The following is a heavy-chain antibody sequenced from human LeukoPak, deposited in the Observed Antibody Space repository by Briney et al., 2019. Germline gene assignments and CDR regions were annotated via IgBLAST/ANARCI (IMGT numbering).Heavy chain of an antibody. CDR1: GVSISSGGYY. CDR2: IYYSGST. V-gene: IGHV4-31*03. Sequence: SETLSLTCTVSGVSISSGGYYWSWIRQHPGKGLEWIGYIYYSGSTYYNPSLKSRVTISVDTSKNQFSLKLSSVTAADTAVYYCARDRGPYSGYDSYYFDYWGQGTLVTVSS. D-gene: IGHD5-12*01. CDR3: ARDRGPYSGYDSYYFDY. J-gene: IGHJ4*02.